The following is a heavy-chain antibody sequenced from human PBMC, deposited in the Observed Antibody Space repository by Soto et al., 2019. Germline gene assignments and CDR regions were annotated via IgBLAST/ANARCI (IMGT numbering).Heavy chain of an antibody. D-gene: IGHD3-9*01. Sequence: PSETLSLTCTVSGGSISSYYWSWIRQPPGKGLEWIGYIYYSGSTNYNPSLKSRVTISVDTSKNQFSLKLSSVTAADTAVYYCARLGYDIYWFDPWGQGTLVTVS. J-gene: IGHJ5*02. CDR1: GGSISSYY. CDR2: IYYSGST. V-gene: IGHV4-59*08. CDR3: ARLGYDIYWFDP.